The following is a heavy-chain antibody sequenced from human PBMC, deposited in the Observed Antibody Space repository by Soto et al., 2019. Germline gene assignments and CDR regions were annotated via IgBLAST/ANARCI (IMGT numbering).Heavy chain of an antibody. CDR2: VNPNSGNT. CDR1: GYTFTNYD. D-gene: IGHD6-25*01. V-gene: IGHV1-8*01. J-gene: IGHJ5*02. Sequence: ASVKVSCKTSGYTFTNYDIMWVRRVAGQGLEWMGWVNPNSGNTGYAQKFQDRVTMTRDRFISTAYMELRSLTYEDTAVYYCARGRRANFAPWGQGTLVTVSS. CDR3: ARGRRANFAP.